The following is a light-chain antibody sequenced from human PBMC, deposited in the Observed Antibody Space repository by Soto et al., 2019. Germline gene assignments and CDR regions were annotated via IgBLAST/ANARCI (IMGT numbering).Light chain of an antibody. Sequence: EVVLTQSPGTLSLSQGERATLSCRASQSVSNTYVARYQHIPGQTPRLLIYGASNRATGIPDRFSGSGSGTDFTLTISRLEPEDFAVYYCQQHDSSPWMFGQGTKVDIK. V-gene: IGKV3-20*01. CDR1: QSVSNTY. CDR2: GAS. J-gene: IGKJ1*01. CDR3: QQHDSSPWM.